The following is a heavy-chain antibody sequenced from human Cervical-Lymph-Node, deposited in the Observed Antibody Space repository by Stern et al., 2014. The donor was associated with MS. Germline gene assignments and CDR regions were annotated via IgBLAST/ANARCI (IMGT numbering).Heavy chain of an antibody. D-gene: IGHD2-21*02. CDR1: GGTFSSYA. CDR3: ARYCGGDCYLGYYYYGMDV. CDR2: IIPIFGTA. J-gene: IGHJ6*02. V-gene: IGHV1-69*12. Sequence: QDQLVQSGAEVKKPGSSVKVSCKASGGTFSSYAISWVRQAPGQGLEWMGGIIPIFGTANYAQKFQVRVTITADESTSTAYMELSSLRSEDTAVYYCARYCGGDCYLGYYYYGMDVWGQGTTVTVSS.